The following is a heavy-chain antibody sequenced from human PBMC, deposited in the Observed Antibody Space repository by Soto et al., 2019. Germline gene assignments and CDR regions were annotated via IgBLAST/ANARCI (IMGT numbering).Heavy chain of an antibody. CDR1: GFTFDDYA. D-gene: IGHD3-22*01. V-gene: IGHV3-9*01. J-gene: IGHJ4*02. CDR3: AKVGYDSSGYYYGFDY. CDR2: ISWNSGSI. Sequence: GGSLRLSCAASGFTFDDYAMQWVRQAPGKGLEWVSGISWNSGSIVYADSVKGRFTISRDNAKNSLYLQMNSLRAEDTAVYCCAKVGYDSSGYYYGFDYLGQGTLVTVSS.